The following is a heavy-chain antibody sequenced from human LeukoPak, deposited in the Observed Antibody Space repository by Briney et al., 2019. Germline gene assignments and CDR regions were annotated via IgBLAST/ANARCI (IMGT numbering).Heavy chain of an antibody. CDR1: GFTFRSYA. Sequence: PGGSLRLSCAPSGFTFRSYAMIWVRQAPERGLQWVSGISGSGTYYADFAKGRFTISRDNSKNTLYLQMNSLRAEDTATHYCARDPNGDYIGAFDMWGQGTMVTVS. J-gene: IGHJ3*02. CDR2: ISGSGT. V-gene: IGHV3-23*01. CDR3: ARDPNGDYIGAFDM. D-gene: IGHD4-17*01.